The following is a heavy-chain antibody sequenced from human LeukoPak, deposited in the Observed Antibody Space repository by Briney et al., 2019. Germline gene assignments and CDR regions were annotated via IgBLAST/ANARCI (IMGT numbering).Heavy chain of an antibody. Sequence: SETLSLTCTVSGGSISSYYWSWIRQPPGKGLEWIGYIYYSGSTNYNPSLKSRVTMSVDTSKNQFSLKLSSVTAADTAVYYCARDTDPYGSGSYFDYWGQGTLVTVSS. CDR1: GGSISSYY. V-gene: IGHV4-59*12. CDR3: ARDTDPYGSGSYFDY. D-gene: IGHD3-10*01. CDR2: IYYSGST. J-gene: IGHJ4*02.